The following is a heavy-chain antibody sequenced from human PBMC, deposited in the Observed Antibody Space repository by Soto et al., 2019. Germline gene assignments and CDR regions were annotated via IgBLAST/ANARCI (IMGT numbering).Heavy chain of an antibody. D-gene: IGHD4-17*01. Sequence: QVQMVQSGAEVKKPGASVKVSCKASGYTFTSYGISWVRQAPGQGLEWMGWISAYNGNTNYAQKLQGRVTMTTDTSTSTAYMELRSLRSDDTAVYYCARPLGDYNICYYYGMDVWGQGTTVTVSS. V-gene: IGHV1-18*01. J-gene: IGHJ6*02. CDR2: ISAYNGNT. CDR3: ARPLGDYNICYYYGMDV. CDR1: GYTFTSYG.